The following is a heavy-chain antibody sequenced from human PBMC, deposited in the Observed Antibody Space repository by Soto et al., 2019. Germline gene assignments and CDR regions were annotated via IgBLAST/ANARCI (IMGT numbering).Heavy chain of an antibody. J-gene: IGHJ4*02. D-gene: IGHD1-20*01. Sequence: GESLKISCKGSGYSFTSYWIGWVRQMPGKGLEWMGIIYPGDSDTRYSPSFQGQVTISADKSLSTAYLQWSSLKASDTAMYYCARQGKIITSRNYLDYWGQGTLVTVS. CDR3: ARQGKIITSRNYLDY. CDR1: GYSFTSYW. V-gene: IGHV5-51*01. CDR2: IYPGDSDT.